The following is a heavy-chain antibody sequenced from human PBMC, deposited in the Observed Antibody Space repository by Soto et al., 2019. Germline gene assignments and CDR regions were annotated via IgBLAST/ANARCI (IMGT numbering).Heavy chain of an antibody. Sequence: QVQLVQSGAEVKKPGSSVKVSCKASGGTFSSYAISWVRQDPGQGLEWMGGIIPIFGTANYAQKFQGRVTITADESTSTAYMELSSLRSADTAVYYCTSNSLYYYGMDVWGQGTTVTVSS. CDR1: GGTFSSYA. V-gene: IGHV1-69*12. CDR3: TSNSLYYYGMDV. J-gene: IGHJ6*02. D-gene: IGHD4-4*01. CDR2: IIPIFGTA.